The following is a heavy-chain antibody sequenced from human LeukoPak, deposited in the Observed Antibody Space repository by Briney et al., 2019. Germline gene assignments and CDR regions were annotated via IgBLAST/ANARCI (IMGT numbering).Heavy chain of an antibody. Sequence: SETLSLTCTVSGGSISSYYWSWIRQPPGKGLEWIGYIYYSGSTNYNPSLKSRVTISADTSKNQFSLKLSSVTAADTAVYYCARYKMDYGDYYYFDYWSQGTLVTVSS. CDR1: GGSISSYY. J-gene: IGHJ4*02. V-gene: IGHV4-59*01. CDR3: ARYKMDYGDYYYFDY. CDR2: IYYSGST. D-gene: IGHD4-17*01.